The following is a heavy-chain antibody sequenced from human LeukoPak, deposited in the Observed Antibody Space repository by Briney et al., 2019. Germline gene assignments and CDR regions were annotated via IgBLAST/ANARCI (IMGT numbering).Heavy chain of an antibody. V-gene: IGHV4-39*07. CDR2: IYFSGGT. D-gene: IGHD1-1*01. CDR1: GDSISSSNCY. J-gene: IGHJ3*02. CDR3: ARVKGTIDAFDI. Sequence: SETLSLTCTVSGDSISSSNCYWGWIRQPPGKGLEWIGSIYFSGGTYYNASLKSRVTISVDTSKNQFSLKLSSVTAADTAVYYCARVKGTIDAFDIWGQGTMVTVSS.